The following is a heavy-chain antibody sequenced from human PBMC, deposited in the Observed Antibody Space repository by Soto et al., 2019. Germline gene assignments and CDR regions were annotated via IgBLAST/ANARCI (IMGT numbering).Heavy chain of an antibody. D-gene: IGHD6-6*01. CDR1: GYSFTSYW. Sequence: VESLKISCEGSGYSFTSYWIGWVRQMPGNGLEWMGSNQRGDSATKYSPTFLRQVTISADKSISTGYPQWSSAKASDTATYYCARQEPAPHFVALDIWGQGTMVTVSS. CDR3: ARQEPAPHFVALDI. J-gene: IGHJ3*02. V-gene: IGHV5-51*01. CDR2: NQRGDSAT.